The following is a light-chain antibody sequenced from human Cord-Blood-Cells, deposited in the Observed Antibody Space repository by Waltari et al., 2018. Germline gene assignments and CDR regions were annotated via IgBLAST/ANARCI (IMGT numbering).Light chain of an antibody. CDR1: SSDVGGYHL. V-gene: IGLV2-23*03. CDR3: CSYAGSSTFVV. J-gene: IGLJ2*01. Sequence: QSALPQPASVSGSPGQSITISCPGTSSDVGGYHLVSWYQQHPGKAPKLMTYEGSKRPSGVSHRFSGSKSGNTASLTISGLQAEDEADYYCCSYAGSSTFVVFGGGTKLTVL. CDR2: EGS.